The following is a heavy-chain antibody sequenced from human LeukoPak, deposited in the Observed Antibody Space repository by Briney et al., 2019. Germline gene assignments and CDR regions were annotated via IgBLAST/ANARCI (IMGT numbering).Heavy chain of an antibody. Sequence: GGSLRLSCAASGFTLSSYWMSWVRQAPGKGLVWVANIKEDGSEKYYVDSVKGRFTISRDNAQNSVYLHMNSLTAEDTALYYCARDWVAGVPFDAFDIWGQGTMVSVSS. CDR3: ARDWVAGVPFDAFDI. J-gene: IGHJ3*02. CDR1: GFTLSSYW. V-gene: IGHV3-7*03. D-gene: IGHD3-10*01. CDR2: IKEDGSEK.